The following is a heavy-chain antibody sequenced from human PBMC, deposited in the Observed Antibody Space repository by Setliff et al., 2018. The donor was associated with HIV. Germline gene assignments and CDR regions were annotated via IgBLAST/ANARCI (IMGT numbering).Heavy chain of an antibody. CDR3: ARDGWDYYGSGTYPPLYYFDS. CDR2: IIPILATS. J-gene: IGHJ4*01. Sequence: GASVKVSCKASGGTFSTYGISWVRQAPGQGLEWMGRIIPILATSNYTQKFQGRVTITADKSTRTAYMELSSLRSEDTAVYYCARDGWDYYGSGTYPPLYYFDSWGQGTLVTVSS. CDR1: GGTFSTYG. D-gene: IGHD3-10*01. V-gene: IGHV1-69*06.